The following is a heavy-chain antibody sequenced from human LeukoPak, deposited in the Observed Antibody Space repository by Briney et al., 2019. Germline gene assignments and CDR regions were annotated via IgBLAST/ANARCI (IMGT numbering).Heavy chain of an antibody. CDR3: ASLITMVRGALMDD. Sequence: ASVKVSCKASGYTFTSYGISWVRQAPGQGLEWMGWISAYNGNTNYAQKLQGRVTMTTDTSTSTAYMELSRLRSDDTAVYYCASLITMVRGALMDDWGQGTLVTVSS. CDR1: GYTFTSYG. V-gene: IGHV1-18*01. CDR2: ISAYNGNT. J-gene: IGHJ4*02. D-gene: IGHD3-10*01.